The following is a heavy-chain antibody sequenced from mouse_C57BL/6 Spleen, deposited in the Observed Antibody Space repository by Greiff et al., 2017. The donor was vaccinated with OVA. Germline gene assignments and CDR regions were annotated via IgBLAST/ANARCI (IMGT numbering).Heavy chain of an antibody. J-gene: IGHJ3*01. CDR2: IYPRSGNT. Sequence: LQESGAELARPGASVKLSCKASGYTFTSYGISWVKQRTGQGLEWIGEIYPRSGNTYYNEKFKGKATLTADKSSSTAYMELRSLTSEDSAVYFCAPSYDYDRGFAYWGQGTLVTVSA. CDR3: APSYDYDRGFAY. CDR1: GYTFTSYG. V-gene: IGHV1-81*01. D-gene: IGHD2-4*01.